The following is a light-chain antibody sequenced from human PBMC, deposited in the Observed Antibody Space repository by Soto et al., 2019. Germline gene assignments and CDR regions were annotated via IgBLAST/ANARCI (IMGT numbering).Light chain of an antibody. CDR1: QTISSW. J-gene: IGKJ1*01. V-gene: IGKV1-5*03. CDR2: KAS. Sequence: IHMTHSPSTLSLSLLYRVTITCLASQTISSWLAWYQQKPGKAPKLLIYKASTLKSGVPSRFSGSGSGTEFTLTISSLQPDDFATYYCQHYNSYSEAFGQGTKVDIK. CDR3: QHYNSYSEA.